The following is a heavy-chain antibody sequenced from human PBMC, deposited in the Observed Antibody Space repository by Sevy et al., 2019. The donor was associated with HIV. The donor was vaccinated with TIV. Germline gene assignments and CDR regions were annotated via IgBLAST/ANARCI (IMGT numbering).Heavy chain of an antibody. CDR2: IYYTGST. Sequence: SETLSLTCTVSGGSISTYYWSWIRQPPGKGLEYIGYIYYTGSTNYNPSLKSRVTISVDTSKNQFSLNLRSVTALGTAVYYWARAPPVRSGDDSLNWFDPWGQGTLVTVSS. CDR3: ARAPPVRSGDDSLNWFDP. J-gene: IGHJ5*02. D-gene: IGHD5-12*01. V-gene: IGHV4-59*01. CDR1: GGSISTYY.